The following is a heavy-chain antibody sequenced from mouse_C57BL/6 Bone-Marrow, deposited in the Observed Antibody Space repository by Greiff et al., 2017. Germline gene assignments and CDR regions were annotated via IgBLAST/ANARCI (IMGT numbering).Heavy chain of an antibody. D-gene: IGHD1-1*01. CDR2: ISSGGSYT. J-gene: IGHJ2*01. V-gene: IGHV5-6*01. CDR1: GFTFSSSG. CDR3: AFPLLLPIYFDY. Sequence: EVKVVESGGDLVKPGGSLTLSCAASGFTFSSSGMSWVRQPPDKRLEWVATISSGGSYTYYPDSVKGRFTISRDNAKNTLYLQMISLKSEDTAMYYCAFPLLLPIYFDYWGQGTTLTVSS.